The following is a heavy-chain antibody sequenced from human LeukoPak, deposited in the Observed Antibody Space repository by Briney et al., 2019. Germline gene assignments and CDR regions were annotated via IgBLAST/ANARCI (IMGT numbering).Heavy chain of an antibody. CDR2: IYSGGST. Sequence: GGSLRLSCAASGFTVSSNYMSWVRQAPGKGLEWVSVIYSGGSTYYADSVKGRFTISRDNSKNTPYLQMNSLRAEDTAVYYCARYSSSLHPDYWGQGTLVTVSS. V-gene: IGHV3-53*01. J-gene: IGHJ4*02. D-gene: IGHD4-4*01. CDR1: GFTVSSNY. CDR3: ARYSSSLHPDY.